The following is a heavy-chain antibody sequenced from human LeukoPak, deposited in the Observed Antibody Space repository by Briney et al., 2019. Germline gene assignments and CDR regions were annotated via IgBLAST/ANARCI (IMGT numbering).Heavy chain of an antibody. V-gene: IGHV3-30-3*01. J-gene: IGHJ4*02. CDR2: ISYDGSNK. CDR1: GFTFSSYA. D-gene: IGHD6-13*01. CDR3: ARDGTAASMVGGRYYFDY. Sequence: GGSLRLSCAASGFTFSSYAMHWVRQAPGKGLEWVAVISYDGSNKYYADSVKGRFTISRDNSKNTLYLQMNSLRAEDTAVYYCARDGTAASMVGGRYYFDYWGQGTLVTVSS.